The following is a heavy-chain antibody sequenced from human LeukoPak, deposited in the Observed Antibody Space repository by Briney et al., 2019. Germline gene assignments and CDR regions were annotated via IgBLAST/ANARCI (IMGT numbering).Heavy chain of an antibody. CDR2: IKSKTDGETT. Sequence: PGGSLRLSCAASGFTFSNAWMSWVRQAPGKGLEWVGRIKSKTDGETTDYAAPVKGRFTISRDDSKNTLYLQMNSLKIEDTAVYYCTTSMDAWGQGTTVTVSS. V-gene: IGHV3-15*01. J-gene: IGHJ6*02. CDR1: GFTFSNAW. CDR3: TTSMDA.